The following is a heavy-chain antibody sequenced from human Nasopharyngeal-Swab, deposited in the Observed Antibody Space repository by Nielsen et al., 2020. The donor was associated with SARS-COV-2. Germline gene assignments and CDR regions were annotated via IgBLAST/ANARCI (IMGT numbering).Heavy chain of an antibody. D-gene: IGHD5-18*01. CDR1: GFTFDDYA. CDR2: ISWNSGSI. V-gene: IGHV3-9*01. Sequence: GGSLRLSCAASGFTFDDYAMHWVRQAPGKGLEWVSDISWNSGSIGYADSVKGRFTISRDNAKNSLYLQMNSLRAEDTALYYCAKDHGYSYAVFDYWGQGTLVTVSS. J-gene: IGHJ4*02. CDR3: AKDHGYSYAVFDY.